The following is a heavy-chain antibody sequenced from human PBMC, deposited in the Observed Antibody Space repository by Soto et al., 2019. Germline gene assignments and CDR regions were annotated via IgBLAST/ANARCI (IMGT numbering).Heavy chain of an antibody. D-gene: IGHD3-22*01. CDR3: ARDDSSGSNWFDP. V-gene: IGHV1-2*04. Sequence: ASVKVSCKASGYTFTGYYMHRVREAAGQGFEWMGWINPNSGGTNYAQKFQGWVTMTRDTSISTAYMELSRLRSDDTAVYYCARDDSSGSNWFDPWGQGTLVTVSS. CDR1: GYTFTGYY. CDR2: INPNSGGT. J-gene: IGHJ5*02.